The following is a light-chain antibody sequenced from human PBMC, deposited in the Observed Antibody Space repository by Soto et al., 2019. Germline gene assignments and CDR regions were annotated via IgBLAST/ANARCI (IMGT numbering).Light chain of an antibody. Sequence: EIVLTQSPGTLSLSPGERATLSCRASQSLSSSYLGWYQQKPDQAPRLLMYGASTRVTGIPDRFSGSGSGTDFTLTISRLEPEDFAVYYCQQYGSSPTFGQGTKVEIK. J-gene: IGKJ1*01. CDR3: QQYGSSPT. CDR1: QSLSSSY. CDR2: GAS. V-gene: IGKV3-20*01.